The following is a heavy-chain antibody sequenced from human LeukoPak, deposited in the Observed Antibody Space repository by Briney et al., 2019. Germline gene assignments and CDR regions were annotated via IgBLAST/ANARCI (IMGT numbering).Heavy chain of an antibody. CDR2: IYPGDSDT. D-gene: IGHD5-24*01. CDR3: ARGDGYNYISSDY. Sequence: GESLKISCKGSGYSFTSYWIGWVRQMPGKGLEWMGIIYPGDSDTRYSPSFRGQVTISADKSISTAYLQWRSLKASDTAMYFCARGDGYNYISSDYWGQGTLVTVSS. J-gene: IGHJ4*02. CDR1: GYSFTSYW. V-gene: IGHV5-51*01.